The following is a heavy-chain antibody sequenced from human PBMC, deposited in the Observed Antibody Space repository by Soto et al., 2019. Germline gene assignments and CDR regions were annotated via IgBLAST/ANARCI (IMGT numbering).Heavy chain of an antibody. D-gene: IGHD2-8*01. CDR2: IIPIFCTA. V-gene: IGHV1-69*13. J-gene: IGHJ2*01. CDR3: AGFQVGVYGYFDP. CDR1: AGTFSSYA. Sequence: SVKVSCKASAGTFSSYAISWVRQAPGQGLEWMGGIIPIFCTANYAQKFQGRVTITADESTSTAYMELSSLRSETTAVYYCAGFQVGVYGYFDPWGGGTLVTVSS.